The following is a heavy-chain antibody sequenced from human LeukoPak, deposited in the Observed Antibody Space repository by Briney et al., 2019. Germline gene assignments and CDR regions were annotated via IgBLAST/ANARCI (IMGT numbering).Heavy chain of an antibody. Sequence: PSETLSLTCTVSGGSISSSSYYWGWIRQPPGKGLEWIGSIYYSGSTYYNPSLKSRVTISVDTSKNQFSLKPSSVTAADTAVYYCERRGGIAVHWGQGTLVTVSS. V-gene: IGHV4-39*01. J-gene: IGHJ4*02. CDR1: GGSISSSSYY. D-gene: IGHD6-19*01. CDR3: ERRGGIAVH. CDR2: IYYSGST.